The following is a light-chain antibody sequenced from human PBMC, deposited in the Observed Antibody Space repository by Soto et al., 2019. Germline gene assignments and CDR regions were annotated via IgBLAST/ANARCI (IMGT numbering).Light chain of an antibody. Sequence: DIQMTPSPSTRSGSVGDRVSLSCRASQTISSWLAWYQQKPGKAPKLLIYKASTLKSGVPSRFSGSGSGTEFTLTISSLQPDDFATYYCQQYNSYSEAFGQGTKGDIK. V-gene: IGKV1-5*03. CDR1: QTISSW. CDR2: KAS. J-gene: IGKJ1*01. CDR3: QQYNSYSEA.